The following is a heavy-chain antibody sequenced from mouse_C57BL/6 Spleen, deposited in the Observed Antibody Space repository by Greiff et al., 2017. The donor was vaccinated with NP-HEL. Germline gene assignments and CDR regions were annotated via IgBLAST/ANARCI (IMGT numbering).Heavy chain of an antibody. D-gene: IGHD4-1*01. CDR2: ISDGGSYT. CDR3: ARDLTGTWGY. CDR1: GFTFSSYA. V-gene: IGHV5-4*01. J-gene: IGHJ2*01. Sequence: EVMLVESGGGLVKPGGSLKLSCAASGFTFSSYAMSWVRQTPEKRLEWVATISDGGSYTYYPDNVKGRFTISRDNAKNNLYLQMSHLQSEDTAMYYCARDLTGTWGYWGQGTTLTVSS.